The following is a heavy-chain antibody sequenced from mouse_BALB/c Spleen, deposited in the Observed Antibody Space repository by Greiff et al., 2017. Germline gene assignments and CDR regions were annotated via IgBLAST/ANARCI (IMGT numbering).Heavy chain of an antibody. J-gene: IGHJ4*01. CDR1: GFTFSSYA. D-gene: IGHD2-4*01. CDR2: ISSGGSYT. Sequence: EVKLVESGGGLVKPGGSLKLSCAASGFTFSSYAMSWVRQSPEKRLEWVAEISSGGSYTYYPDTVTGRFTISRDNAKNTLYLEMSSLRSEDTAMYYCARARDYDRVYYAMDYWGQGTSVTVSS. V-gene: IGHV5-9-4*01. CDR3: ARARDYDRVYYAMDY.